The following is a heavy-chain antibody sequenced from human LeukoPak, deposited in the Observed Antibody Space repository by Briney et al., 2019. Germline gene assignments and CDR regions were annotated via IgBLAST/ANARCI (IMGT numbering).Heavy chain of an antibody. CDR1: GGTLSDHV. CDR2: IIPLKGTS. J-gene: IGHJ4*02. CDR3: ATYDVLTGFEY. Sequence: ASVKVSCKASGGTLSDHVISWVRQAPGHRLEWMGGIIPLKGTSKLTQKLQDRATISADESTNTVYMEVRSLRSEDTALYYCATYDVLTGFEYWGQGNLVIVSS. V-gene: IGHV1-69*13. D-gene: IGHD3-9*01.